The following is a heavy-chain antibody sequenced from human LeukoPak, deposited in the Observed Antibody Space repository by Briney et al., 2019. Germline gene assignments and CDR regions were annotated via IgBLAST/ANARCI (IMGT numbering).Heavy chain of an antibody. D-gene: IGHD3-3*01. J-gene: IGHJ4*02. CDR2: INHGGST. Sequence: SETLSLTCAVYGVSVSGYYWSWIRQPPGKGLEWIGDINHGGSTNYNPSLERRVTISVDTSKNQFSLNLSSVTAADTAVYYCARYDFWSGYTFNYWGQGTGTTVTS. CDR1: GVSVSGYY. V-gene: IGHV4-34*01. CDR3: ARYDFWSGYTFNY.